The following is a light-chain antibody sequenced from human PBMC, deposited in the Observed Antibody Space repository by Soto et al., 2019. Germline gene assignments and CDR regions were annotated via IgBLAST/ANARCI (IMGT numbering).Light chain of an antibody. CDR3: QQYYNSPIT. CDR1: QSVLSSSNNWNY. V-gene: IGKV4-1*01. J-gene: IGKJ5*01. CDR2: WAS. Sequence: IVMTQSPDSLAVSLGETTTITCKSSQSVLSSSNNWNYLAWFQQKPGQPPKALIYWASTRESGVPDRISGSGSGTDFTLTISSLQAEDVAVYYCQQYYNSPITFDQGTRLEIK.